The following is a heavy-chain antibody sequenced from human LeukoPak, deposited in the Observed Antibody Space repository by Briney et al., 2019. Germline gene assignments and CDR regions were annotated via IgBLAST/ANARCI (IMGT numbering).Heavy chain of an antibody. D-gene: IGHD6-6*01. V-gene: IGHV3-48*03. CDR3: ARGPSIAARYDAFDI. CDR1: EFTFTSYE. CDR2: ISSSGNTI. Sequence: GGSLRLSCAASEFTFTSYELNWVRRAPGKGLEWGSYISSSGNTISYADSVKGRFTISRDNAKNSLYLQVISLRAEDTAVYYCARGPSIAARYDAFDIWGQGTMVTVSS. J-gene: IGHJ3*02.